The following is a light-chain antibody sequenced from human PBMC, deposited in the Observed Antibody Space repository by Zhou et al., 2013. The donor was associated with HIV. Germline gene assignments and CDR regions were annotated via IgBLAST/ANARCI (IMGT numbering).Light chain of an antibody. CDR2: GAS. Sequence: EIVMTQSPATLSVSPGERATLSCRASQSVSSYLAWYQQKPGQAPRLLIYGASNRATGIPARFSGSGSGTDFTLTISSLEPEDFAVYYCQQRSNWPPLTFGGGTKVEIK. J-gene: IGKJ4*01. CDR3: QQRSNWPPLT. V-gene: IGKV3-11*01. CDR1: QSVSSY.